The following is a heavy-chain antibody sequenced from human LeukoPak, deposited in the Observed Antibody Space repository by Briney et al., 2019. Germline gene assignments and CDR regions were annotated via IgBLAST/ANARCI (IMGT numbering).Heavy chain of an antibody. J-gene: IGHJ4*02. CDR3: ATSAYGSCPFGY. D-gene: IGHD2-15*01. CDR1: GYSISSGYY. Sequence: PSETLSLTCAVSGYSISSGYYCGWIRQPPGQGLEWIGSIYHSGSTYYNPSLKSRVTISVDTSMNQFSLKLSSVTAADTAVYYCATSAYGSCPFGYWGQGTLVTVSS. CDR2: IYHSGST. V-gene: IGHV4-38-2*01.